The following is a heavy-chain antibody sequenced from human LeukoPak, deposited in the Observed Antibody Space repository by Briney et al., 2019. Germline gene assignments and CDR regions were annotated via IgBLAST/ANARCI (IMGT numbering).Heavy chain of an antibody. CDR1: GYTFTSYG. V-gene: IGHV1-18*01. D-gene: IGHD6-6*01. CDR3: ARTPPTYSSSSDYYYYYMDV. Sequence: ASVKVSCKASGYTFTSYGISWVRQAPGQGLEWRGWISAYNGNTNYAQRLQGRVTMTTDTSTSTAYMELRSLRSDDTAVYYCARTPPTYSSSSDYYYYYMDVWGKGTTVTVSS. J-gene: IGHJ6*03. CDR2: ISAYNGNT.